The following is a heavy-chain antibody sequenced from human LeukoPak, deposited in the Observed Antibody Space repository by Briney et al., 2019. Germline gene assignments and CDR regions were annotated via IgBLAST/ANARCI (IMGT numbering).Heavy chain of an antibody. V-gene: IGHV4-39*01. CDR3: ARLGSSGWYPDEYFQH. CDR2: IYYSGST. D-gene: IGHD6-19*01. CDR1: GGSISSSSYF. Sequence: SETLSLTCTVSGGSISSSSYFWGRIRQPPGKGLEWIGSIYYSGSTYYNPSLKSRVTISVDTSKNQFSLKLSSVTAADTAVYYCARLGSSGWYPDEYFQHWGQGTLVTVSS. J-gene: IGHJ1*01.